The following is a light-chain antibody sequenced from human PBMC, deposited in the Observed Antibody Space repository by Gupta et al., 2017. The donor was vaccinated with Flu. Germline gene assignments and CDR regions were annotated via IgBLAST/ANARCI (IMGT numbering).Light chain of an antibody. Sequence: VTISCSGSSSNIGSNNVNWYQQVPGTAPKLFIYGNSQRPSGVPDRFSGSKSGTSASLAISGLQSEDEADYYCAAWDDSLNGHYVFGTGTKVTAL. CDR1: SSNIGSNN. CDR3: AAWDDSLNGHYV. CDR2: GNS. J-gene: IGLJ1*01. V-gene: IGLV1-44*01.